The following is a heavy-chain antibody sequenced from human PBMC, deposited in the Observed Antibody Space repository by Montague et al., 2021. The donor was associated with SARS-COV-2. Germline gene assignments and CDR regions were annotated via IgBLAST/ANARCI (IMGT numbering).Heavy chain of an antibody. CDR2: ISSNGKT. J-gene: IGHJ2*01. D-gene: IGHD3-22*01. CDR3: ARRGYYDSAGYHWHLDL. CDR1: GGSINDHY. V-gene: IGHV4-4*09. Sequence: SETLSLTCTVSGGSINDHYRSWIRQSPGKGLEWIGCISSNGKTNYNPSLKSRVTLSADASRNEFSLKLDSVTAADTVVYFCARRGYYDSAGYHWHLDLWGRGMLVTVSS.